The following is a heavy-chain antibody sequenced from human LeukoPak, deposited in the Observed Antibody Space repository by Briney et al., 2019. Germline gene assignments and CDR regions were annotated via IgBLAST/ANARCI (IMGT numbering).Heavy chain of an antibody. D-gene: IGHD2-2*01. CDR1: GYTFTDYY. CDR2: INLNSGDT. J-gene: IGHJ3*02. V-gene: IGHV1-2*02. CDR3: ASSHIVIVPPAPGLPFNI. Sequence: ASVKVSCKASGYTFTDYYMHWVRQAPGQGLEWMGWINLNSGDTDYAQNFQGRVTMTRDTSITTAYMELSSLRSDDTAVYYCASSHIVIVPPAPGLPFNIWGQGTMVTVSS.